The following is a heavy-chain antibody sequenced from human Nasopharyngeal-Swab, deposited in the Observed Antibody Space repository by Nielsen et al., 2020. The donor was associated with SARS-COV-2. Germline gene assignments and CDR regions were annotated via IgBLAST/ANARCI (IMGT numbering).Heavy chain of an antibody. CDR1: GYTFTSYA. D-gene: IGHD5-12*01. J-gene: IGHJ4*02. CDR2: SNAGNGNT. V-gene: IGHV1-3*01. CDR3: ARGVFWSRLRLGGLDY. Sequence: ASEKVACKASGYTFTSYAMHWVRQAPGQRLEWMGWSNAGNGNTKYSQKFQGRVTITRDTSASTAYMELSSLRSEDTAVYYCARGVFWSRLRLGGLDYWGQGTLVTVSS.